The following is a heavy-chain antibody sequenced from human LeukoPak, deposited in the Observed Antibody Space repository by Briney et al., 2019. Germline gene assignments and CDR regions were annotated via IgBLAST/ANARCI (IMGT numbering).Heavy chain of an antibody. CDR1: GFTFSSYA. D-gene: IGHD2-2*01. V-gene: IGHV3-23*01. CDR3: ASWEVPAVMPQDY. Sequence: PGGSLRLSCAASGFTFSSYAMSWVRQAPGKGLEWVSALSGSGVSTYYADSVKGRFTISRDNAKNTLHLQMNSLRAEDTAVYYCASWEVPAVMPQDYWGQGTLVTVSS. J-gene: IGHJ4*02. CDR2: LSGSGVST.